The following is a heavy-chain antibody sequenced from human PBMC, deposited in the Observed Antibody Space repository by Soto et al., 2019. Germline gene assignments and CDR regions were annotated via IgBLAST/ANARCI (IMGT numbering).Heavy chain of an antibody. CDR3: AKELMVSWLTYYFDY. CDR2: ISGSGGST. J-gene: IGHJ4*02. D-gene: IGHD1-26*01. V-gene: IGHV3-23*01. CDR1: GVTFSSYA. Sequence: GGSLRLPCTASGVTFSSYAMSWVRQAPGKGLEWVSAISGSGGSTYYADSVKGRFTISRDNSKNTLYLQMNSLRAEDTAVYYCAKELMVSWLTYYFDYWGQGTLVTVSS.